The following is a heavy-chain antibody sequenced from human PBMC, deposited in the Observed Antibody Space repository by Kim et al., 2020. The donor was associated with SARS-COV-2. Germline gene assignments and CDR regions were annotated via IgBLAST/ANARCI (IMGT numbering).Heavy chain of an antibody. J-gene: IGHJ4*02. CDR2: INIGNGDT. CDR3: ARNILRTTTLDY. D-gene: IGHD5-12*01. CDR1: GYIFTNYA. Sequence: ASVKVSCKTSGYIFTNYAIHWVRQAPGQGLEWMGYINIGNGDTRYSQNFQGRVSLTTYTSASTAYMELISLRSDDSAVYYCARNILRTTTLDYWGQGTLVTVSS. V-gene: IGHV1-3*04.